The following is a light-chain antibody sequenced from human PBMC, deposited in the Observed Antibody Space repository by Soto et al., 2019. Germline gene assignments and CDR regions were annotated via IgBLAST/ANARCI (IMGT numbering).Light chain of an antibody. CDR3: GTWDRSLSAGGV. CDR2: DNN. J-gene: IGLJ1*01. V-gene: IGLV1-51*01. Sequence: QSALTQPPSVSAAPGQKVTISCSGSSSNIGNNYVSWYQQLPGTAPKLLIYDNNKRPSGIPDRFSGSKSGTSATPGITGLQAGDEADCYWGTWDRSLSAGGVFGTGTKVTVL. CDR1: SSNIGNNY.